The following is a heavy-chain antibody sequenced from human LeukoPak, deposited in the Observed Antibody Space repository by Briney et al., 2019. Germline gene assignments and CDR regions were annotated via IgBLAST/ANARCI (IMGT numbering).Heavy chain of an antibody. Sequence: ASVKVSCKASGYTFTSYGISWVRQAPGQGLEWMGWISAYNGDTNYAQKFQGRVTMTTDTSTSTAYMELRSLRSDDTAVYYCARAGEYSSSSGRFDYWGQGTLVTVSS. CDR2: ISAYNGDT. CDR1: GYTFTSYG. CDR3: ARAGEYSSSSGRFDY. J-gene: IGHJ4*02. D-gene: IGHD6-6*01. V-gene: IGHV1-18*01.